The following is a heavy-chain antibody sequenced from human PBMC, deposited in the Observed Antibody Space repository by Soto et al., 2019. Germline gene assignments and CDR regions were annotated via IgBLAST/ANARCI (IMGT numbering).Heavy chain of an antibody. J-gene: IGHJ4*02. D-gene: IGHD6-19*01. CDR3: ARQYSSGWYYFDY. CDR2: IYYSVST. V-gene: IGHV4-59*08. CDR1: GGSISSYY. Sequence: SETLSLTCTVSGGSISSYYWSWIRQPPGKGLEWIGYIYYSVSTNYNPSLKSRVTISVDTSKNQFSLKLSSVTAADTAVYYCARQYSSGWYYFDYWGQGTLVTVSS.